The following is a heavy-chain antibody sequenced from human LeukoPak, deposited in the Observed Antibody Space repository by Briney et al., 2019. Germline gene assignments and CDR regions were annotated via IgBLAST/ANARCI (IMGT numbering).Heavy chain of an antibody. CDR1: GDTFTGYY. Sequence: GASVKVSCKASGDTFTGYYMHWVRQAPGRGLEWMGWSNPNSGGTNYAQKFQGRVTMTRDTSISTAYMELRSLRSDDTAVYYCARASSGSYKLLDYWGQGTLVTVSS. V-gene: IGHV1-2*02. CDR2: SNPNSGGT. J-gene: IGHJ4*02. CDR3: ARASSGSYKLLDY. D-gene: IGHD1-26*01.